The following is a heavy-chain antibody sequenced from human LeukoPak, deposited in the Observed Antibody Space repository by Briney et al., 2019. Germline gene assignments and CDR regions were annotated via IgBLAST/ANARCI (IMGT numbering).Heavy chain of an antibody. CDR2: INPGDSDT. J-gene: IGHJ4*02. Sequence: GESLKISCKVSGYTFISYWIGRVRQMPGRGLEWMGIINPGDSDTRYSPSFQGQVTISVDKSISTAYLQWSSLKASGTAMYYCARGEVYFDYWGQGTLVTVPS. CDR1: GYTFISYW. CDR3: ARGEVYFDY. V-gene: IGHV5-51*01.